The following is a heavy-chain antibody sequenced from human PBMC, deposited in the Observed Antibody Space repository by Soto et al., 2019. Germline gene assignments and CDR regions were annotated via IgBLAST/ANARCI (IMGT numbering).Heavy chain of an antibody. Sequence: QVQLVQSGAEVKKPGASVKVSCKASGYTFTSYGISWARQAPGQGLEWMGWISAYNGNTKYAQKIQDRITMTTDTSTNTAHMELRSLRSDDTAVYYCARATSGYSGYGSPFDPWGQGTLVTVSS. CDR2: ISAYNGNT. V-gene: IGHV1-18*01. CDR1: GYTFTSYG. J-gene: IGHJ5*02. D-gene: IGHD5-12*01. CDR3: ARATSGYSGYGSPFDP.